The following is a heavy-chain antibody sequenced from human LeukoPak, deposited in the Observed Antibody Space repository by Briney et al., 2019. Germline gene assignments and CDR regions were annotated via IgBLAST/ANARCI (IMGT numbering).Heavy chain of an antibody. Sequence: GGSLRLPCAASGFTFSSYSMNWVRQAPGKGLEWVSSISSSSSYIYYADSVKGRFTISRDNAKNSLYLQMNSLRAEDTAVYYCARDFIAARPAYWGQGTLVTVSS. CDR2: ISSSSSYI. J-gene: IGHJ4*02. D-gene: IGHD6-6*01. V-gene: IGHV3-21*01. CDR1: GFTFSSYS. CDR3: ARDFIAARPAY.